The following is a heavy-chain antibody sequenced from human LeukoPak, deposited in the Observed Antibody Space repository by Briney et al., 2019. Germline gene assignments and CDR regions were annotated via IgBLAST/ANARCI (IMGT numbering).Heavy chain of an antibody. J-gene: IGHJ5*02. V-gene: IGHV4-59*01. CDR2: IYYSGST. Sequence: SETLSLTCTVSGGSISSYYWSWIRQPPGKGLEWIGYIYYSGSTNYNPSLKSRVTISVDTSKNQFSLKLSSVTAADTAVYYCARDTAFRSWGQGTLVTVSS. CDR1: GGSISSYY. CDR3: ARDTAFRS.